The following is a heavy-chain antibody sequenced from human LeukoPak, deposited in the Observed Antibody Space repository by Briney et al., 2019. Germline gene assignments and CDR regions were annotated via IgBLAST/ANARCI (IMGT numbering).Heavy chain of an antibody. CDR3: ARSEYYGSGSYYIIVY. D-gene: IGHD3-10*01. CDR1: GYTFTSYG. CDR2: ISAYNGNT. Sequence: GASVKASCKASGYTFTSYGISWVRQAPGQGLEWMGWISAYNGNTNYAQKLQGRVTMTTDTSTSTAYMELRSLRSDDTAVYYCARSEYYGSGSYYIIVYWGQGTLVTVSS. J-gene: IGHJ4*02. V-gene: IGHV1-18*01.